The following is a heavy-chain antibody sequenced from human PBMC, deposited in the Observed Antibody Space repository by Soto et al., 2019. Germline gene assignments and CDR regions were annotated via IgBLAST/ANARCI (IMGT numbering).Heavy chain of an antibody. D-gene: IGHD2-2*01. Sequence: GGSLRLSCAASGFTFSSYAMSWVRQAPGKGLEWVSAISGSGGSTYYADSVKGRFTISRDNSKNTLYLQMNSLRAEDTAVYYCACIAYCSSTSCYGAITYWGQGTLVTVSS. CDR2: ISGSGGST. CDR3: ACIAYCSSTSCYGAITY. J-gene: IGHJ4*02. V-gene: IGHV3-23*01. CDR1: GFTFSSYA.